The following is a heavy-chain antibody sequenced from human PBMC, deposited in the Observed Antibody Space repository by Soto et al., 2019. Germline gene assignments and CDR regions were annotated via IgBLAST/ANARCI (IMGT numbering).Heavy chain of an antibody. CDR3: ARDPYDILTGGYFDN. J-gene: IGHJ4*02. CDR2: IKQDGSEK. D-gene: IGHD3-9*01. V-gene: IGHV3-7*01. CDR1: GFTFSSYW. Sequence: GGSLRLSCAASGFTFSSYWMSWVRQAPGKGLEWVANIKQDGSEKYYVDSVKGRFTISRDNAKNSLYLQMNSLRAEDTAVYYCARDPYDILTGGYFDNWGQGTLVTVSS.